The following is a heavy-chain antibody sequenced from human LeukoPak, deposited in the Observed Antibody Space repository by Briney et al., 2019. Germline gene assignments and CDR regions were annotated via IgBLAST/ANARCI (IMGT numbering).Heavy chain of an antibody. Sequence: SETLSLTCTVSGGSLSSSSYYWGWLRQPPGTGLEWLGSIYYSGSPYYNPSLKSRVTISVDTTKSQFSLKLSSVTAADTAVYYCASMAYCSGGSCYVGSYYYYYMDVWGKGTTVTVSS. D-gene: IGHD2-15*01. CDR3: ASMAYCSGGSCYVGSYYYYYMDV. J-gene: IGHJ6*03. CDR2: IYYSGSP. V-gene: IGHV4-39*01. CDR1: GGSLSSSSYY.